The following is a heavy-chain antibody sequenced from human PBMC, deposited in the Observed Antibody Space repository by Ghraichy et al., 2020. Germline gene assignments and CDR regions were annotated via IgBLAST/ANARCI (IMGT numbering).Heavy chain of an antibody. CDR2: ISSSGSTI. CDR1: GFTFSSYE. J-gene: IGHJ4*02. D-gene: IGHD3-16*01. CDR3: ARGGITFGGVNY. Sequence: GGSLRLSCAASGFTFSSYEMNWVRQAPGKRLEWVSYISSSGSTIYYADSVKGRFTISRDNAKNSLYLQMNSLRAEDTAVYYCARGGITFGGVNYWGQGTLVTVSS. V-gene: IGHV3-48*03.